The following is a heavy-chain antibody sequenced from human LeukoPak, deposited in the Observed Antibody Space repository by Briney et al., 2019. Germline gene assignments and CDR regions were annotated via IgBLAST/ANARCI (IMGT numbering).Heavy chain of an antibody. CDR3: AGDPPGTPVGFDI. CDR1: AGTFIRYA. D-gene: IGHD3-10*01. CDR2: ITPMSATP. Sequence: SVNVSCKPSAGTFIRYAISWVRQAPGQGLEWMGRITPMSATPSQTQWIQGRVTITADISTNTVYLDLSSLRSEDTALYFCAGDPPGTPVGFDIWGQGTMVTVSS. V-gene: IGHV1-69*06. J-gene: IGHJ3*02.